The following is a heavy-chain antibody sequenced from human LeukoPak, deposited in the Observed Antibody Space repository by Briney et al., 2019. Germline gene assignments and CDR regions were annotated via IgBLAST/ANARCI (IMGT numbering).Heavy chain of an antibody. CDR1: GYRFTTYW. Sequence: GESLKISCKGSGYRFTTYWIGWVRQMPGKGLEWMGIINPGDSDTRYSPSFQGQVTISADKSIGTAYLQWSSLKASDTAMYYCARLNDNWFDPWGQGTLVTVSS. CDR3: ARLNDNWFDP. CDR2: INPGDSDT. J-gene: IGHJ5*02. V-gene: IGHV5-51*01.